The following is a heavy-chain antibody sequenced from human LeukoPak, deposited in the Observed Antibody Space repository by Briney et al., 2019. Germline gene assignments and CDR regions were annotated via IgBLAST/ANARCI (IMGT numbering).Heavy chain of an antibody. D-gene: IGHD6-13*01. Sequence: ASVTVSCTASGYTFTSYGISWVRQAPGQGLEWMGWISAYNGNTNYAQKLQGRVTMTTDTSTSTAYMELRSLRSDDTAVYYCARTSSSWHYYYYYGMDVWGQGTTVTVSS. V-gene: IGHV1-18*01. CDR3: ARTSSSWHYYYYYGMDV. CDR1: GYTFTSYG. J-gene: IGHJ6*02. CDR2: ISAYNGNT.